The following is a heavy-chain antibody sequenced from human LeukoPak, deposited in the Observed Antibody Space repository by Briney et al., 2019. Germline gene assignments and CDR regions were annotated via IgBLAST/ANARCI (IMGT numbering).Heavy chain of an antibody. D-gene: IGHD6-19*01. V-gene: IGHV1-69*05. CDR1: GGTFSSYA. Sequence: SVKVSCKASGGTFSSYAISWLRQAPGQGLEWMGGIIPIFGTANYAQKFQGRVTITTDESTSTAYMELSSLRSEDTAVYYCARAALHPDIAVAGTYYYYYMDVWGKGTTVTVSS. CDR3: ARAALHPDIAVAGTYYYYYMDV. J-gene: IGHJ6*03. CDR2: IIPIFGTA.